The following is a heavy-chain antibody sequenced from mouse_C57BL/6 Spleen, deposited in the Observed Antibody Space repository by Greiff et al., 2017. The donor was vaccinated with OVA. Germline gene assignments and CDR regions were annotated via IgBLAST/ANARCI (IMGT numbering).Heavy chain of an antibody. Sequence: QVQLKQSGAELVKPGASVKISCKASGYAFSSYWMNWVKQRPGKGLEWIGQIYPGDGDTNYNGKFKGKATLTAAKSSSTAYMQLSSLTSEDSAVYFCAPDGYYKFAYWGQGTLVTVSA. CDR2: IYPGDGDT. V-gene: IGHV1-80*01. D-gene: IGHD2-3*01. CDR3: APDGYYKFAY. CDR1: GYAFSSYW. J-gene: IGHJ3*01.